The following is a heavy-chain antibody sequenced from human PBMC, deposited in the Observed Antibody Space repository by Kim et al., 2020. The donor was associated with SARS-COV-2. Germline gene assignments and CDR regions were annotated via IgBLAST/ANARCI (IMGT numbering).Heavy chain of an antibody. CDR1: GYTFTGYS. CDR2: INPNSGGP. V-gene: IGHV1-2*04. J-gene: IGHJ4*02. CDR3: AREHYYYFDY. D-gene: IGHD3-10*01. Sequence: ASVKVSCKASGYTFTGYSMHWVRQAPGQGLEWMGWINPNSGGPNYAQKFPGWVTMTRDTSISTAYLELSSLRSDDTAVYYCAREHYYYFDYWGQGTMVTVSS.